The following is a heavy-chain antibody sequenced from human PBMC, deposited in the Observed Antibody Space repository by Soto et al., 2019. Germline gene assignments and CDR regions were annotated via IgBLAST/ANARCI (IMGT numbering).Heavy chain of an antibody. D-gene: IGHD1-1*01. Sequence: SVKVSCKASGGTFSSYTISWVRQAPGQGLEWMGRIIPILGIASYAQKFQGRVTITEDKSTSTVYMELNSLTSEDTAVYYCARDQSWHDLVWWFDPWGQGTLVTVSS. CDR3: ARDQSWHDLVWWFDP. CDR2: IIPILGIA. CDR1: GGTFSSYT. V-gene: IGHV1-69*04. J-gene: IGHJ5*02.